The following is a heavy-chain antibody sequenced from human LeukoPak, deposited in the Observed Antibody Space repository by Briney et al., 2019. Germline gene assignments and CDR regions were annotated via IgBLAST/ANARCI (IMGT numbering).Heavy chain of an antibody. CDR1: GGSISSSSYY. J-gene: IGHJ4*02. Sequence: SETLSLTCTVSGGSISSSSYYWGWIRQPPGKGLEWIGYIYYSGSTNYNPSLKSRVTISVDTSKNQFSLKLSTVTAADTAVYYCARVGPYYYDSSGFFDYWGQGTLVTVSS. D-gene: IGHD3-22*01. V-gene: IGHV4-61*05. CDR3: ARVGPYYYDSSGFFDY. CDR2: IYYSGST.